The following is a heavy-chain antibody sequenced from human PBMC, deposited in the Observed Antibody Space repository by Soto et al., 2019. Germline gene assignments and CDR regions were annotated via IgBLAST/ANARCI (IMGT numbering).Heavy chain of an antibody. CDR2: MSPNSGNT. CDR3: ARDSYYYYYYYMDV. V-gene: IGHV1-8*02. J-gene: IGHJ6*03. CDR1: GDTFTSYG. Sequence: ASVKVCCKASGDTFTSYGISWVRQAPGQGLEWMGWMSPNSGNTGYAQKFQGGVTMTRNTSISTAYMELSSLRSEDTAVYYCARDSYYYYYYYMDVWGKGTTVTVSS.